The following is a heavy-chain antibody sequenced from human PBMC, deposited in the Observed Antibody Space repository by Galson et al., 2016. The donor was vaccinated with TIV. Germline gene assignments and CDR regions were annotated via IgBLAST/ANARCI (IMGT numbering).Heavy chain of an antibody. Sequence: SLRLSCAASGFTFSSHAMSWVRQAPGRGLEWVSLISGSGAATYYADSVKGRFTISRDNAKNALYLQMNSLTSDDSGDYFCVEGGGLLGYWGQGTLVTVSS. J-gene: IGHJ4*02. CDR3: VEGGGLLGY. CDR2: ISGSGAAT. V-gene: IGHV3-23*01. CDR1: GFTFSSHA. D-gene: IGHD4-23*01.